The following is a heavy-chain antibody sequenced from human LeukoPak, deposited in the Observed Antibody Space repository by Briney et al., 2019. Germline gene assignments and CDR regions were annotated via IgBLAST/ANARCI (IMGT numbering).Heavy chain of an antibody. Sequence: PSETLSLTCTCSGGSISSSSYYWGWIRQPPGKGLEWIGSIYYSGSTYYNPSLKSRVTISVDTSKSQFSLKLSSVTAADTAVYYCARHSTWVFDPWGQGTLVTVSS. J-gene: IGHJ5*02. D-gene: IGHD2-2*01. CDR1: GGSISSSSYY. V-gene: IGHV4-39*01. CDR2: IYYSGST. CDR3: ARHSTWVFDP.